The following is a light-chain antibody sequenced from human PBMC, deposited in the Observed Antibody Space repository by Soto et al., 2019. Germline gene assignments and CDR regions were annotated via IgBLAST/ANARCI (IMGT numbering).Light chain of an antibody. J-gene: IGKJ2*01. CDR2: AAS. Sequence: IQMTQSPSSLCASVGGRVTITCRASQTISSYSNWYQQTPGRAPALFISAASTLQSGVPSRFSGSGSGTDCTRSISSRELEYFATYYCQPSFRSPYTFGQGTNLELK. CDR3: QPSFRSPYT. CDR1: QTISSY. V-gene: IGKV1-39*01.